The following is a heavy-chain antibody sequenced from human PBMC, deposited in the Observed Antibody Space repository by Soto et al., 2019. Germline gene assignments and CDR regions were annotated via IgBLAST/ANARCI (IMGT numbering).Heavy chain of an antibody. CDR2: IYYSGST. Sequence: PSETLSLTCTVSGGSISSYYWSWIRQPPGKGLEWIGYIYYSGSTNYNPSLKSRVTISVDTSKNQFSLKLSSVTAADTAVYYCARRSYSSSSNYYYYMDVWGKGTTVTVSS. V-gene: IGHV4-59*08. J-gene: IGHJ6*03. CDR3: ARRSYSSSSNYYYYMDV. D-gene: IGHD6-6*01. CDR1: GGSISSYY.